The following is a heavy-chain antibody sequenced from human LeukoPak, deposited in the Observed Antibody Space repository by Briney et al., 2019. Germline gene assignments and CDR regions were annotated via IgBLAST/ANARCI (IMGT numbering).Heavy chain of an antibody. J-gene: IGHJ5*02. CDR2: INHSGST. V-gene: IGHV4-34*01. CDR1: GGSFSGYY. CDR3: ARRYEYSSSFNWFDP. Sequence: SETLSLTCAVYGGSFSGYYWSWIRQPPGKGLEWIGEINHSGSTNHNPSLKSRVTISVDTSKNQFSLKLSSVTAADTAVYYCARRYEYSSSFNWFDPWGQGTLVTVSS. D-gene: IGHD6-6*01.